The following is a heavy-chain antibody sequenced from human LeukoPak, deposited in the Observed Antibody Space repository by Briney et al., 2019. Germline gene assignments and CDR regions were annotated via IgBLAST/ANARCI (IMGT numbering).Heavy chain of an antibody. CDR1: GYTFTKYA. D-gene: IGHD3-10*01. Sequence: SVKVSCKVSGYTFTKYAMNWVRQAPGQGLEWMGGIIPIFGTANYAQKFQGRVTITTDESTSTAYMELSSLRSEDTAVYYCARESAMVRGVIPPGGWFDPWGQGTLVTVSS. CDR3: ARESAMVRGVIPPGGWFDP. J-gene: IGHJ5*02. V-gene: IGHV1-69*05. CDR2: IIPIFGTA.